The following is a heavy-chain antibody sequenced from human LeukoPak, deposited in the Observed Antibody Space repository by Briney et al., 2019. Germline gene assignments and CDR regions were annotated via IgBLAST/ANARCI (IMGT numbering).Heavy chain of an antibody. Sequence: GASVKVSCKASGYTFTSYDINWVRQATGQGLEWMGWINTNTGNPTYAQGFTGRFVFSLDTSVSTAYLQISSLKAEDTAVYYCAREFHCTSGVCHFDYWGQGTLVTVSS. CDR3: AREFHCTSGVCHFDY. D-gene: IGHD2-8*01. J-gene: IGHJ4*02. CDR2: INTNTGNP. CDR1: GYTFTSYD. V-gene: IGHV7-4-1*02.